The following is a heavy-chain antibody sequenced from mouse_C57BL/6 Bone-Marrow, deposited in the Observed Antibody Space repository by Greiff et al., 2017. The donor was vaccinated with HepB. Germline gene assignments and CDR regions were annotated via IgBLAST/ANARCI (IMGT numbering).Heavy chain of an antibody. D-gene: IGHD1-1*01. J-gene: IGHJ2*01. CDR1: GFTFSNYW. Sequence: EVQGVESGGGLVQPGGSMKLSCVASGFTFSNYWMNWVRQSPEKGLEWVAQIRLKSDNYATHYAESVKGRFTISRDDSKSSVYLQMNNLRAEDTGIYYCTFHYYGSRRYFDYWGQGTTLTVSS. CDR2: IRLKSDNYAT. CDR3: TFHYYGSRRYFDY. V-gene: IGHV6-3*01.